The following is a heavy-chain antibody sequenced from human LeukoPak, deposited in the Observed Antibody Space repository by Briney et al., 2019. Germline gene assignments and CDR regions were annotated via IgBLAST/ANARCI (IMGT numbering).Heavy chain of an antibody. CDR2: INTNTGNP. CDR1: GYSFTLYA. CDR3: AREVAPGGFDY. V-gene: IGHV7-4-1*02. D-gene: IGHD4-23*01. J-gene: IGHJ4*02. Sequence: ASVKVSCKASGYSFTLYAMNWVRQAPGQGLEWMGWINTNTGNPTYAQGFTGRFVFSLDTSVSTAYLQITSLKAEDTAVYYCAREVAPGGFDYWGQGTLVTVSS.